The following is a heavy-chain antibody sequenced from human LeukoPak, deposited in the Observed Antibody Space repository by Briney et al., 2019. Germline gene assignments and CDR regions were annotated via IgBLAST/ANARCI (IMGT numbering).Heavy chain of an antibody. CDR3: ARHLFTELPGDF. D-gene: IGHD3-10*02. Sequence: SVKVSCKASGGTFSSYAISWVRQAPGQGLEWMGGIIPIFGTANYAQKFQGRVTMTTDTSTNTAYMELRSLKSDDTAIYYCARHLFTELPGDFWGQGTLVTVSS. CDR2: IIPIFGTA. V-gene: IGHV1-69*05. J-gene: IGHJ4*02. CDR1: GGTFSSYA.